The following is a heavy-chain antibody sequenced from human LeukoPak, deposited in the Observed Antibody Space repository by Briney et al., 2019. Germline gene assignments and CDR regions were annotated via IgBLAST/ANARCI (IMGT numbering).Heavy chain of an antibody. J-gene: IGHJ4*02. V-gene: IGHV1-46*01. Sequence: ASVKVSCKASGYTFTSYYMHWVRQAPGQGLEWMGIINPSGGSTSYAQKFQSRVTMTRDTSTSTAYMELSSLRSEDTAVYYCARDRGDSSGWYYFDYWGQGTLVTVS. D-gene: IGHD6-19*01. CDR1: GYTFTSYY. CDR2: INPSGGST. CDR3: ARDRGDSSGWYYFDY.